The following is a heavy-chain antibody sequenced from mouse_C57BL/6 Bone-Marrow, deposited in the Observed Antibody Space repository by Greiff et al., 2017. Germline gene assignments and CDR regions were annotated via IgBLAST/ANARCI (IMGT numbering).Heavy chain of an antibody. V-gene: IGHV1-77*01. Sequence: VQLQQSGAELVKPGASVKISCKASGYTFTNYCINWVKQGPGQGLGWIGKIGPGSGSTYYNEKFKGKATLTADKSSSTAYMQLSSLTSEDSAVYFGARGGDGKDGFDYWGQGTVVTVSA. J-gene: IGHJ3*01. D-gene: IGHD2-3*01. CDR1: GYTFTNYC. CDR3: ARGGDGKDGFDY. CDR2: IGPGSGST.